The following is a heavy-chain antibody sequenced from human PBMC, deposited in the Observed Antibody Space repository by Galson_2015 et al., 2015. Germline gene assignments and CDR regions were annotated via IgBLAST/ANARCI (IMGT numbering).Heavy chain of an antibody. CDR3: ARDRAAAGATLWGAFDI. J-gene: IGHJ3*02. D-gene: IGHD6-13*01. V-gene: IGHV3-30-3*01. CDR1: GFTFSSYA. Sequence: SLRLSCAASGFTFSSYAMHWVRQAPGKGLEWVAVISYDGSNKYYADSVKGRFTISRDISKNTLYLQMNSLRAEDTAVYYCARDRAAAGATLWGAFDIWGQGTMVTVSS. CDR2: ISYDGSNK.